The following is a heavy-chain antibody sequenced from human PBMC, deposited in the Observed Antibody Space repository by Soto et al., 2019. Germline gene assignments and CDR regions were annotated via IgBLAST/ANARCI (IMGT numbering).Heavy chain of an antibody. V-gene: IGHV5-10-1*01. CDR3: ARIIVVVPAANPLYYYYGMDV. J-gene: IGHJ6*02. CDR1: GYSFTSYW. Sequence: PGESLKISCKGSGYSFTSYWISWVRQMPGKGLEWMGRIDPSDSYTNYSPSFQGHVTISADKSISTAYLQWSSLKASDTAMYYCARIIVVVPAANPLYYYYGMDVWGQGITVTVSS. D-gene: IGHD2-2*01. CDR2: IDPSDSYT.